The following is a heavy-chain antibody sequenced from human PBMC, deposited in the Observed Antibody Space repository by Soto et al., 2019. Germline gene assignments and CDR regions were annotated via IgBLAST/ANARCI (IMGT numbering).Heavy chain of an antibody. D-gene: IGHD3-10*01. J-gene: IGHJ6*02. Sequence: QVQLVQSGAEVKKPGASVKVSRKASGYTFTSYGISWVRQAPGQGLEWMGWISPYNGNTNYAQKLQGRVTMTTDTSTSTAYMDLRSLRSDDTAAYYCARGIGGWFGVAYYYGMDVWGQGTTVTVSS. CDR1: GYTFTSYG. CDR2: ISPYNGNT. CDR3: ARGIGGWFGVAYYYGMDV. V-gene: IGHV1-18*01.